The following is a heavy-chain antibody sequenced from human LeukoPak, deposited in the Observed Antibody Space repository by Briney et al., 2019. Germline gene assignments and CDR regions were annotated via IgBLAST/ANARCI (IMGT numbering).Heavy chain of an antibody. J-gene: IGHJ4*02. CDR1: GGSFSGYY. CDR2: INHSGST. Sequence: SEILSLTCAVYGGSFSGYYWSWIRQPPGKGLEWIGEINHSGSTNYNPSLKSRVIISVDTSKNQFSLKLSSVTAADTAVYYCARGAAADYWGQGTLVTVSS. V-gene: IGHV4-34*01. CDR3: ARGAAADY. D-gene: IGHD6-13*01.